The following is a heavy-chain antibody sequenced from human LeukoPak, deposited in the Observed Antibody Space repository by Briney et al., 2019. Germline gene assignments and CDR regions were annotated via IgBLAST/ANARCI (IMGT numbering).Heavy chain of an antibody. CDR3: TRAGYCSSTSCPYYFGY. CDR2: ISSDASTI. CDR1: GFTFSGHW. V-gene: IGHV3-74*01. J-gene: IGHJ4*02. D-gene: IGHD2-2*03. Sequence: GGSLRLSCAASGFTFSGHWMHWVRQTPGKGLVWVSRISSDASTINYADSVKGRFTISRDNAKNTLYLQMNSLRAEDTAVYYCTRAGYCSSTSCPYYFGYWGQGTLVTVSS.